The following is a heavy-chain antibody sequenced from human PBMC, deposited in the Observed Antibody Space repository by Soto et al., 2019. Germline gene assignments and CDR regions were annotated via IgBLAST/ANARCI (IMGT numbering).Heavy chain of an antibody. CDR3: SRGLGGPSGYLYYYELDV. Sequence: PGCSLRLSCVGAGSSVSDHYMDWVRQAPGRGLEWVGRSKNRVNIFTTEYAASVKGRFTISRDNSNSALYLHLNSLTTENSAVYYCSRGLGGPSGYLYYYELDVWGQGTTVTVS. V-gene: IGHV3-72*01. J-gene: IGHJ6*02. CDR2: SKNRVNIFTT. D-gene: IGHD1-26*01. CDR1: GSSVSDHY.